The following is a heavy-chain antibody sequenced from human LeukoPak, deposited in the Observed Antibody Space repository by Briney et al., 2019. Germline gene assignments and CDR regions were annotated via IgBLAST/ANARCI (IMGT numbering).Heavy chain of an antibody. D-gene: IGHD2-2*01. Sequence: SETLSLTCAVYGGSFSGYYWSCIRQPPGKGLEWIGEINHSGSTNYNPSLKSRVTISVDTSKNQFSLKLSSVTAADTAVYYCARGLGIVVVPAVLYFDYWGQGTLVTVSS. V-gene: IGHV4-34*01. CDR1: GGSFSGYY. CDR2: INHSGST. CDR3: ARGLGIVVVPAVLYFDY. J-gene: IGHJ4*02.